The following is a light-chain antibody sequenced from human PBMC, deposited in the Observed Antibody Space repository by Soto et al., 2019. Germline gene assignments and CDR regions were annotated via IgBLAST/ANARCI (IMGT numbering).Light chain of an antibody. J-gene: IGLJ7*01. CDR3: AAWDDSLSRAV. CDR1: SSNIGGNY. V-gene: IGLV1-47*02. Sequence: QSVLTQPTSASGTPGQKVTISCSGSSSNIGGNYVYWYQQLPGTAPKLLIYSNNHRPSGVPDRFSGSKSGTSASLAISGLRSEDEAQYYCAAWDDSLSRAVFGGGTQRTVL. CDR2: SNN.